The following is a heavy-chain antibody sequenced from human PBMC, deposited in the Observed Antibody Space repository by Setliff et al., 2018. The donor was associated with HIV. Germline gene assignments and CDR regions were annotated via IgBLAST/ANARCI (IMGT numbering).Heavy chain of an antibody. CDR2: ISTSGTT. J-gene: IGHJ4*02. V-gene: IGHV4-4*08. Sequence: SETLSLTCAVSGYSISSYYWSWIRQPPGKGLEWIGHISTSGTTKCNPSLKSRVTISVDTSKNQFSLTLSSVTAADTAMYYCATYAGNGGGKGYWGQGTLVTVSS. CDR1: GYSISSYY. CDR3: ATYAGNGGGKGY. D-gene: IGHD2-21*01.